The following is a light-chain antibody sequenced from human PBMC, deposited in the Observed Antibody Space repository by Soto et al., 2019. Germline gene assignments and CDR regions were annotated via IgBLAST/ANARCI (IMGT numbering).Light chain of an antibody. CDR3: QTWDIGRV. CDR2: LNSDGSH. CDR1: SGHSSYA. Sequence: QSVLTQSPSASASLGASVKLTCTLSSGHSSYAIAWHQQQPEKGPRFLMKLNSDGSHIQGDGIPDRFSGSSSGAERYLTISSLQSEDEADYYCQTWDIGRVFGGGTKLTVL. V-gene: IGLV4-69*01. J-gene: IGLJ2*01.